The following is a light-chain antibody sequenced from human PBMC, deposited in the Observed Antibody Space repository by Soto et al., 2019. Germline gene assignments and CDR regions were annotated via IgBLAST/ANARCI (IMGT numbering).Light chain of an antibody. CDR1: KHDIGVYDL. Sequence: QAALTQPPSASGSPGQSGTISCTGTKHDIGVYDLVSWYQHHPGKPPRLIIYEVVQRPSGVPDRFSGSKSGNTASLTVSGLQAADEADYFCKSYAGSNTYVFGSGTKVTVL. J-gene: IGLJ1*01. V-gene: IGLV2-8*01. CDR2: EVV. CDR3: KSYAGSNTYV.